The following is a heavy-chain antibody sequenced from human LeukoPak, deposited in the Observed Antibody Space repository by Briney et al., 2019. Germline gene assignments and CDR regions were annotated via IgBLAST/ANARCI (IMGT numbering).Heavy chain of an antibody. J-gene: IGHJ5*02. CDR1: GYTFTSYY. D-gene: IGHD1-26*01. CDR3: AREVRGVGASSGGWFDP. CDR2: ISPSGGST. Sequence: ASVKVSCKASGYTFTSYYMHWVRQAPGQGLEWMGIISPSGGSTSYAQKFQGRVTMTRDTSTSTVYMELSSLRSEDTAVYYCAREVRGVGASSGGWFDPWGQGTLVTVSS. V-gene: IGHV1-46*01.